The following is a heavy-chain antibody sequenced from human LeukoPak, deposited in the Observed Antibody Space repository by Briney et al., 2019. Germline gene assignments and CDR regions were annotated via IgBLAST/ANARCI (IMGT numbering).Heavy chain of an antibody. CDR2: IIPILGIA. J-gene: IGHJ4*02. CDR3: ARVAGYDFWSGYSAPYYFDY. D-gene: IGHD3-3*01. Sequence: GSSVKVSCKASGGTFSSYAISWVRQAPGQGLEWMGRIIPILGIANYAQKFQGGVTITADKSTSTAYMELSSLRSEDTAVYYCARVAGYDFWSGYSAPYYFDYWGQGTLVTVSS. CDR1: GGTFSSYA. V-gene: IGHV1-69*04.